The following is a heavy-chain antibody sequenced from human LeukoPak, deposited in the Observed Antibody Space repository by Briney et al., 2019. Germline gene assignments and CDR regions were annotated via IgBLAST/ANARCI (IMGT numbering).Heavy chain of an antibody. CDR1: GGSISSYY. CDR3: ARAVSSTSFTFNY. CDR2: IYYSGST. Sequence: SETLSLTXTVSGGSISSYYWSWIRQPPGKGLEWIGYIYYSGSTNYNPSLESRVTMSVDTSKNQFSLKLSAVTAADTAVYYCARAVSSTSFTFNYWGQGTLVTVSS. V-gene: IGHV4-59*01. J-gene: IGHJ4*02. D-gene: IGHD2-2*01.